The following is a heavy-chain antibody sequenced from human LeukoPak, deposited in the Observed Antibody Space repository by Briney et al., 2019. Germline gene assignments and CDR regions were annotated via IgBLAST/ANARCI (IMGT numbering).Heavy chain of an antibody. D-gene: IGHD2-15*01. CDR2: IYYSGST. V-gene: IGHV4-39*07. J-gene: IGHJ6*03. Sequence: SEALSLTCTVSGGSIYSSSYYWGWIRQPPGKGLEWIGSIYYSGSTYYNPSLKSRVSISVDTSKNQFSLKLSSVTAADTAVYYCARGYCSGGSCYSSYYYSYMDVWGKGTTVTVSS. CDR3: ARGYCSGGSCYSSYYYSYMDV. CDR1: GGSIYSSSYY.